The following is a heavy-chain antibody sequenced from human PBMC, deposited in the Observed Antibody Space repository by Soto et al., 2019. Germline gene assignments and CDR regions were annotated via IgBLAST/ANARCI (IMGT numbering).Heavy chain of an antibody. D-gene: IGHD3-22*01. J-gene: IGHJ5*02. CDR3: ARDTAFISSGLFNP. CDR1: GFTFSDYY. CDR2: ISDSATTM. Sequence: GSLRLSCAASGFTFSDYYMSWIRQAPGKGLEWISHISDSATTMYYADSVKGRFTISRDNARKSLFLHMNSLRAEGTAVYYCARDTAFISSGLFNPWGQGTLVTVSS. V-gene: IGHV3-11*01.